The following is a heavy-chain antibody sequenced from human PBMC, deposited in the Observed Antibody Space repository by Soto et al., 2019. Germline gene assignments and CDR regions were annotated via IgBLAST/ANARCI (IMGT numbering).Heavy chain of an antibody. Sequence: PSETLSLTCAVSGGSISSSNWWSWVRQPPGKGLGWIGEIYHSGSTNYNPSLKSRVTISVDKSKNQFSLKLSSVTAADTAVYYCARDRRTYYYGSGSYYYGMDVWGQGTTVTVS. J-gene: IGHJ6*02. CDR2: IYHSGST. D-gene: IGHD3-10*01. CDR1: GGSISSSNW. CDR3: ARDRRTYYYGSGSYYYGMDV. V-gene: IGHV4-4*02.